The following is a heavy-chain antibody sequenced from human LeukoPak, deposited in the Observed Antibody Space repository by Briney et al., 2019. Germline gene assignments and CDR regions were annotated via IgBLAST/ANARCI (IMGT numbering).Heavy chain of an antibody. J-gene: IGHJ3*02. V-gene: IGHV3-21*06. CDR1: GFTFKTYS. CDR2: ITPTSSKTHI. CDR3: ARGDVVIEPPCFCGFDI. D-gene: IGHD1-14*01. Sequence: SGGSLRLSCAASGFTFKTYSMNWVRQAPGKGLEWVSSITPTSSKTHIYYADSVKGRFTISRDNANNSLYLQMNSLRVEDTALYYRARGDVVIEPPCFCGFDIWGHGTMVTVSS.